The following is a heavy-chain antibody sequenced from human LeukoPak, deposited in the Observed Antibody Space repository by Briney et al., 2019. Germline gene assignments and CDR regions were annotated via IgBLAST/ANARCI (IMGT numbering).Heavy chain of an antibody. J-gene: IGHJ4*02. D-gene: IGHD3-10*01. CDR3: ARVGSYYGSVNY. V-gene: IGHV4-59*01. Sequence: SETLSLTCAVYGGSFSGYYWSWIRQPPGKGLEWIGYIYYSGSTNYNPSLKSRVTISLDASKNQFSLKLSSVTAADTAVYYCARVGSYYGSVNYWGQGTLVTVSS. CDR1: GGSFSGYY. CDR2: IYYSGST.